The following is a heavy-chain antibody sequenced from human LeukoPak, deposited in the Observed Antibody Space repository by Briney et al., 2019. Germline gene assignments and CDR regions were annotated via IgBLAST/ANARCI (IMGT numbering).Heavy chain of an antibody. V-gene: IGHV4-59*01. J-gene: IGHJ5*02. Sequence: PSETLSLTCTVSDGSISSYYWSWIRQPPGKGLEWIGYIYYSGSTNYNPSLKSRVTISVDTSKNQFSLKLSSVTAADTAVYYCARERPASAAHGGSSWYFNGWFDPWGQGTLVTVSS. D-gene: IGHD6-13*01. CDR1: DGSISSYY. CDR2: IYYSGST. CDR3: ARERPASAAHGGSSWYFNGWFDP.